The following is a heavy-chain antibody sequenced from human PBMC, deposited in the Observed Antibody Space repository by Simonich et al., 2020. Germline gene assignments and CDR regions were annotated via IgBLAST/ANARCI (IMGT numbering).Heavy chain of an antibody. V-gene: IGHV4-34*01. CDR1: GGSFSGYY. D-gene: IGHD3-16*01. J-gene: IGHJ3*02. Sequence: QVQLQQWGAGLLKPSETLSLTCAVYGGSFSGYYWSWFRQPPGKGLEWIGEINHSRSNNYNPSLKSRVTISVDTSKNQFSLKLSSVTAADTAVYYCARPLGIVWAFDIWGQGTMVTVSS. CDR2: INHSRSN. CDR3: ARPLGIVWAFDI.